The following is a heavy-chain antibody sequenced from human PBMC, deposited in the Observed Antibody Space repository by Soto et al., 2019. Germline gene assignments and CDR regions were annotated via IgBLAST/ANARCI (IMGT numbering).Heavy chain of an antibody. CDR3: ARSVFP. CDR1: GGSISSGGYY. Sequence: QVQLQESGPGLLKPAQTLSLTCTVSGGSISSGGYYCNWIRQHPGKGLDWIGYIYYLGSTYYNPSLKSRVTISLDTSKNQFSLTLSSVTAANTAVYYCARSVFPWGHGALVTGSS. V-gene: IGHV4-31*03. J-gene: IGHJ5*02. CDR2: IYYLGST.